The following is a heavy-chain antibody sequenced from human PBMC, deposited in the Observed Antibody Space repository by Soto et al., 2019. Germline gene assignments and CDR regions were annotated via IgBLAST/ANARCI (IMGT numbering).Heavy chain of an antibody. CDR2: IWYDGSNK. D-gene: IGHD2-2*03. CDR3: ARDGGYCSSTSCYEERDYMDV. CDR1: GFTFSSYG. J-gene: IGHJ6*03. V-gene: IGHV3-33*01. Sequence: GGSLRLSCAASGFTFSSYGMHWVRQAPGKGLEWVAVIWYDGSNKYYADSVKGRFTISRDNSKNTLYLQMNSLRAEDTAVYYCARDGGYCSSTSCYEERDYMDVWGKGTTVTVSS.